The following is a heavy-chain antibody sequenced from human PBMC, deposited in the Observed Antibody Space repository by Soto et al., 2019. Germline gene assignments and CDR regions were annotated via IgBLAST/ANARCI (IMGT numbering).Heavy chain of an antibody. J-gene: IGHJ4*02. CDR1: GGSIIRGGNY. V-gene: IGHV4-31*02. Sequence: PSETLSLTCTVSGGSIIRGGNYWTWIRQHPGKGLEWIGYIYYSGSTYYNPSLKSRVTISVDTSKNQFSLRLNSVTAADTAVYYCARSPGIGNDGSSTRGRNIDYWGQGTLVTVSS. D-gene: IGHD2-2*01. CDR2: IYYSGST. CDR3: ARSPGIGNDGSSTRGRNIDY.